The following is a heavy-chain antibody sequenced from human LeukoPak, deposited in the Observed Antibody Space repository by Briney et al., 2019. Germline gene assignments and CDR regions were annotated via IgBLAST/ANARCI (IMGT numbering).Heavy chain of an antibody. D-gene: IGHD2-2*01. J-gene: IGHJ4*02. V-gene: IGHV4-38-2*01. Sequence: SETLTLTCAVSGFSISSGYFWAWIRQSPGKGLEWIGSIFHSGITYYNPSLKSRITISVDTSKNQFSLRLSSVTAADTAVYYCARRISTRRGETCSSTSCYFDYWGQGTLVTVSS. CDR1: GFSISSGYF. CDR3: ARRISTRRGETCSSTSCYFDY. CDR2: IFHSGIT.